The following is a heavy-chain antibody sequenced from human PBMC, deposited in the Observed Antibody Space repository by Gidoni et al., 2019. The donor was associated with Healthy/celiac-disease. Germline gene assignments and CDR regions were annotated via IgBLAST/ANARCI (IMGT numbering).Heavy chain of an antibody. V-gene: IGHV4-31*03. CDR2: IYDSGST. Sequence: QVHLQESGPGLVKPSQTLSLTCTVSGGSISSGGYYWSWIRQHPGKGLAWIGYIYDSGSTYSNPSLKSRVTISVDTSKNQFSLKLSSVTAADSGVYYCARARRDYYDSSGYFDYWGQGTLVTVSS. CDR1: GGSISSGGYY. J-gene: IGHJ4*02. CDR3: ARARRDYYDSSGYFDY. D-gene: IGHD3-22*01.